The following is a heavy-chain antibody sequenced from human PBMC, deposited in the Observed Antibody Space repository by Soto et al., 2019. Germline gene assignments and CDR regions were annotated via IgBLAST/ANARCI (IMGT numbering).Heavy chain of an antibody. CDR2: IIPIFGTV. CDR3: AKGAAAGTPTSYYYYGMDV. CDR1: GGTFRTYA. Sequence: QVQLLQSGAEVKKPGSSVRVSCEASGGTFRTYAISWVRQAPGQGLEWMGEIIPIFGTVNYAQKFQGRVTXTXDXXTTTVYMDLRSLRSEDTAVYYCAKGAAAGTPTSYYYYGMDVWGQGTTVTVSS. D-gene: IGHD6-25*01. J-gene: IGHJ6*02. V-gene: IGHV1-69*05.